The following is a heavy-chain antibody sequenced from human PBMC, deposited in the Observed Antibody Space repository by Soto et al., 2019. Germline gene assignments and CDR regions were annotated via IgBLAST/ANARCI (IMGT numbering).Heavy chain of an antibody. J-gene: IGHJ5*02. D-gene: IGHD2-2*01. CDR2: ISSSSSYI. CDR1: GFTFSSYS. V-gene: IGHV3-21*01. Sequence: GGSLRLSCAASGFTFSSYSMNWVRQAPGKGLEWVSSISSSSSYIYYADSVKGRFTISGENDKNSLYLQMNSLRAEDTAVYYCARDALVTAATPRANWFDPWGQGTLVTVSS. CDR3: ARDALVTAATPRANWFDP.